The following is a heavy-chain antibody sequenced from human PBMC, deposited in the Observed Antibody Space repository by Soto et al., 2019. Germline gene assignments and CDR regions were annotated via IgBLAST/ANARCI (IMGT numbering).Heavy chain of an antibody. V-gene: IGHV3-23*01. J-gene: IGHJ5*02. CDR1: GFTFSSYA. D-gene: IGHD6-6*01. Sequence: EVQLLESGGGLVQPGGSLRLSCAASGFTFSSYAMSWVRQAPGKGLEWVSAISGSGGSTYYADSVKGRFTISRDNSKNTLYLQMNSLRAEDTAVYYCAKDPRKADRPLNWFDPWGQGTLVTVSS. CDR3: AKDPRKADRPLNWFDP. CDR2: ISGSGGST.